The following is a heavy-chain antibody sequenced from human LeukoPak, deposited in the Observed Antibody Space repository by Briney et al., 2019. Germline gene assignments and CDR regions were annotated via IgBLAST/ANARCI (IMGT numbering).Heavy chain of an antibody. J-gene: IGHJ5*02. D-gene: IGHD5-18*01. V-gene: IGHV4-59*12. CDR3: ARVDTAMATGWFDP. Sequence: PSETLSLTCTVSGGSISSYYWSWIRQPPGKGLEWIGSIYYSGSTYYNPSLKSRVTISVDTSKNQFSLKLSSVTAADTAVYYCARVDTAMATGWFDPWGQGTLVTVSS. CDR2: IYYSGST. CDR1: GGSISSYY.